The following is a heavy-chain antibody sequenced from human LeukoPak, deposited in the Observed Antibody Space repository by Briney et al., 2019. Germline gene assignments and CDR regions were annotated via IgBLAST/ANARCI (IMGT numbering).Heavy chain of an antibody. Sequence: GASVKVSCKASGYTFTGYYMHWVRQAPGQGLEWMGWINPNSGGTNYAQKFQGRVTMTRDTSISTAYKELSRLRSDDTAVYYCVRAGSSWYVYFDYWGQGTLVTVSS. J-gene: IGHJ4*02. D-gene: IGHD6-13*01. V-gene: IGHV1-2*02. CDR3: VRAGSSWYVYFDY. CDR1: GYTFTGYY. CDR2: INPNSGGT.